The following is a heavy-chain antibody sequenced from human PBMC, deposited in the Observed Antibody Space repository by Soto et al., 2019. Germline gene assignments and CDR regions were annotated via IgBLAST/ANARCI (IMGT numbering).Heavy chain of an antibody. V-gene: IGHV4-34*01. CDR1: GGSFSGYY. D-gene: IGHD5-12*01. Sequence: SETLSLTCAVYGGSFSGYYWSWIRQPPGKGLEWIGEINHSGSTNYNPSLKSRVTISVDTSKNQFSLKLSSVTAADTAVYYCARGREPSRWLATPFDYWGQGTLVIVSA. CDR3: ARGREPSRWLATPFDY. CDR2: INHSGST. J-gene: IGHJ4*02.